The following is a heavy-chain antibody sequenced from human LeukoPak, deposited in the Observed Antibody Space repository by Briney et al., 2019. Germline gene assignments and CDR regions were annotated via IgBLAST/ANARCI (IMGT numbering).Heavy chain of an antibody. CDR1: GFTFSSYS. J-gene: IGHJ4*02. Sequence: PGGSLRLSCAASGFTFSSYSMNWVRQAPGKGLEWVSSISSSSYIYYADSVKGRFTISRDNAKNSLYLQMNSLRAEDTAVYYCARDRRDYYDSRENTPFDYWGQGTLVTVSS. CDR2: ISSSSYI. V-gene: IGHV3-21*01. D-gene: IGHD3-22*01. CDR3: ARDRRDYYDSRENTPFDY.